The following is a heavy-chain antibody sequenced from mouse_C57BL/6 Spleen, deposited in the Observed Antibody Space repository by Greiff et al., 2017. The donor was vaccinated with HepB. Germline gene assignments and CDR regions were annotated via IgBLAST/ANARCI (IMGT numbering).Heavy chain of an antibody. CDR1: GYTFTDYN. Sequence: EVKLMESGPELVKPGASVKMSCKASGYTFTDYNMHWVKQSHGKSLEWIGYINPNNGGTSYNQKFKGKATLTVNKSSSTAYMELRSLTSEDSAVYYCAAGSGYFDYWGQGTTLTVSS. CDR2: INPNNGGT. V-gene: IGHV1-22*01. J-gene: IGHJ2*01. CDR3: AAGSGYFDY. D-gene: IGHD4-1*01.